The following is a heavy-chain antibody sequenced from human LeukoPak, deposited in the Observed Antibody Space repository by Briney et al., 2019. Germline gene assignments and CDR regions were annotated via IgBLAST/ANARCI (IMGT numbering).Heavy chain of an antibody. CDR1: GFTVSSNY. J-gene: IGHJ6*02. CDR2: IYSGDST. Sequence: GGSLRLSCAASGFTVSSNYMSWVRQAPGKGLEWVSVIYSGDSTYYADSVKGRFTISRHHSKNTLYLQMNSLRAEDTAVYYCARAPRGCSGGSCYSSPLYYYYYYGMDVWGQGTTVTVSS. D-gene: IGHD2-15*01. CDR3: ARAPRGCSGGSCYSSPLYYYYYYGMDV. V-gene: IGHV3-53*04.